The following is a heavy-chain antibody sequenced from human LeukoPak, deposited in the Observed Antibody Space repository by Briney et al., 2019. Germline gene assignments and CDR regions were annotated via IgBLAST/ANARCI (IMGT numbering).Heavy chain of an antibody. J-gene: IGHJ4*02. CDR1: GFGFSNYG. CDR3: ARGRYSGTTYYFDY. CDR2: ISYDGDDK. Sequence: PGRSLRLSCAASGFGFSNYGIHWVRQAPGKGLEWVAVISYDGDDKYYSDSVKGRFTISRDNSKNTLYLQMNSLRAEDTAMYYCARGRYSGTTYYFDYWGQGTLVTVSS. V-gene: IGHV3-30*03. D-gene: IGHD5-12*01.